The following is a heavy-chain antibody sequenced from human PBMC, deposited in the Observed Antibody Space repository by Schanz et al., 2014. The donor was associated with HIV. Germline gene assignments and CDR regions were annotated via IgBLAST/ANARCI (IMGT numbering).Heavy chain of an antibody. CDR3: ARNLPGGLFSPLNL. CDR2: IIPLFGAT. CDR1: GDSFSNLG. Sequence: QVQLVQSGAEVQKPGSSVKVSCKASGDSFSNLGINWVRPAPGQGLEWMGGIIPLFGATNYAPKFQDRVTIIADEAASTAYMELNSLRSEDTAIYYCARNLPGGLFSPLNLWGQGTLVTVSS. D-gene: IGHD3-16*01. V-gene: IGHV1-69*01. J-gene: IGHJ5*02.